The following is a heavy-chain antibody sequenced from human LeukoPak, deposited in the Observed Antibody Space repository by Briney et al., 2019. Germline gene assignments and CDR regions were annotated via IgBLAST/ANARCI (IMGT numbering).Heavy chain of an antibody. Sequence: SETLSLTCTVSGGSISTYYWSWIRQSPVKGLEWIGYIFPSGSAFYNPSLESRVTISLDTSENQFSLTLSSVTAADTAVYYCARRNHYLYYMDVWGKGTTVTVS. CDR1: GGSISTYY. V-gene: IGHV4-4*09. CDR3: ARRNHYLYYMDV. CDR2: IFPSGSA. J-gene: IGHJ6*03.